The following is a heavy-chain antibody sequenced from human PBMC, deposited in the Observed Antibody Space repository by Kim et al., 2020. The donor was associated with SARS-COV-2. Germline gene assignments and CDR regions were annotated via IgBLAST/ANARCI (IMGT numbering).Heavy chain of an antibody. CDR2: INSDGSST. Sequence: GGSLRLSCVAYGFTFSSYWMHWVRQPPGKGLVWVSRINSDGSSTSYADSVKGRFTISRDNAKNTLYLQMNSLRAEDTAVYYCAVQWLGDYYYYGVDVWGQGTTVTVSS. V-gene: IGHV3-74*01. J-gene: IGHJ6*02. CDR1: GFTFSSYW. D-gene: IGHD6-19*01. CDR3: AVQWLGDYYYYGVDV.